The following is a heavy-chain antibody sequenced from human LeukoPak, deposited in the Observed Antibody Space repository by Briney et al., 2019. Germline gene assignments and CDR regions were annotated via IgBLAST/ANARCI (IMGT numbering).Heavy chain of an antibody. Sequence: VASVKVSCKASGGTFSSYAISWVRQAPGQGLEWMGWISAYNGNTNYAQKLQGRVTMTTDTSTSTAYMELRSLRSDDTAVYCCARDSSSWYWVRQDYWGQGTLVTVSS. J-gene: IGHJ4*02. V-gene: IGHV1-18*01. CDR3: ARDSSSWYWVRQDY. CDR2: ISAYNGNT. D-gene: IGHD6-13*01. CDR1: GGTFSSYA.